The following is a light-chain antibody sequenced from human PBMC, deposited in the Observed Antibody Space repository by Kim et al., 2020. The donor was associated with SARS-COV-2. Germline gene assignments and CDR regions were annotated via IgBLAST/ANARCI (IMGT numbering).Light chain of an antibody. V-gene: IGKV3-15*01. CDR3: LQYNDWPPWT. CDR2: RAS. Sequence: RGERATLSCSAIQSFINYLAWYQQKPGQAPRLLIYRASTRATGIPDRCSGSGSGTDFSLTISSLQSEDFAVYYCLQYNDWPPWTFGQGTKVDIK. J-gene: IGKJ1*01. CDR1: QSFINY.